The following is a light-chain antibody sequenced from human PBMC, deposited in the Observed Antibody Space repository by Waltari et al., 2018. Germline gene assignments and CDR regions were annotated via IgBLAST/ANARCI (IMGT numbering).Light chain of an antibody. J-gene: IGLJ1*01. Sequence: QSALTQPASVSGSPGQSITISCTGTSSDVGTFNYVSWYQQHPGKAPKLMIFEVSNRPSGGANRFSAAKSGNTASLTISGLQAEDEADYYCSSLTSSSTYVFGTGTKVTVL. CDR3: SSLTSSSTYV. CDR2: EVS. V-gene: IGLV2-14*01. CDR1: SSDVGTFNY.